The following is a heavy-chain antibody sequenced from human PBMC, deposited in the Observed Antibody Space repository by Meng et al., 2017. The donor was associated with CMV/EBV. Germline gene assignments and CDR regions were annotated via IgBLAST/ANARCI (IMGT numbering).Heavy chain of an antibody. Sequence: VQVVQSGADVKKPGSSVKVSCKASGGTFSSYAISWVRQAPGQGLEWMGGIIPIFGTANYAQKFQGRVTITADESTSTAYMELSSLRSEDTAVYYCARRGSYYGSGSYYNWFDPWGQGTLVTVSS. V-gene: IGHV1-69*12. CDR3: ARRGSYYGSGSYYNWFDP. CDR2: IIPIFGTA. CDR1: GGTFSSYA. J-gene: IGHJ5*02. D-gene: IGHD3-10*01.